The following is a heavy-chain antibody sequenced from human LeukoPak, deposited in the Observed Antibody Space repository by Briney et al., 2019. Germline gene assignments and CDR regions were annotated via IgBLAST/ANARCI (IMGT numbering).Heavy chain of an antibody. CDR1: GGSISSSSYY. CDR2: IYYSGST. Sequence: SETLSLTCTVSGGSISSSSYYWGWIRQPPGKGLEWIGSIYYSGSTYYNPSLKSRVTISVDTSKNQFSLKLSSVTAADTAVYYCARKGAMIAVDGEEFDYWGQGTLVTVSS. CDR3: ARKGAMIAVDGEEFDY. J-gene: IGHJ4*02. V-gene: IGHV4-39*07. D-gene: IGHD3-22*01.